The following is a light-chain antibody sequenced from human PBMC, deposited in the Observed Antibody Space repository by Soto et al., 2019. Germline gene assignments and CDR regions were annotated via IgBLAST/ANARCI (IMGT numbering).Light chain of an antibody. Sequence: EIVLTQSPGSLSLSPGERATLSCRASQSVSSKYLGWYQQKPGQAPRLLIYGASTRATGIPDRFTDSGSGTDSTLTISRLEPEDFAVYYCQQYGTSPPWTFGQGTKVDIK. CDR3: QQYGTSPPWT. CDR2: GAS. CDR1: QSVSSKY. V-gene: IGKV3-20*01. J-gene: IGKJ1*01.